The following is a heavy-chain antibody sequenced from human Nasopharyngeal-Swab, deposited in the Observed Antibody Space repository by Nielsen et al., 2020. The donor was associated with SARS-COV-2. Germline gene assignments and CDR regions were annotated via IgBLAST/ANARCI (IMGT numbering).Heavy chain of an antibody. CDR1: GYTFTGYN. CDR3: ASERIVVAGNEVPIFYYYGIDV. Sequence: ASVKVSCKASGYTFTGYNMHWVRQAPGQGLEWMGRINPNSGGTNYAQKFQDRVTMTRDTSISTAYMELTSLRSDDTAVYYCASERIVVAGNEVPIFYYYGIDVWGQGTTVTVSS. CDR2: INPNSGGT. V-gene: IGHV1-2*06. D-gene: IGHD6-19*01. J-gene: IGHJ6*02.